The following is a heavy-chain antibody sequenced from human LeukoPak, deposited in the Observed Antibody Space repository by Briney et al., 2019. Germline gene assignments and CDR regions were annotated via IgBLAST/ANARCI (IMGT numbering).Heavy chain of an antibody. J-gene: IGHJ5*02. CDR2: INPSGGST. CDR1: GYTFTSYY. CDR3: ARDYFGDSKRLGKDWFDP. V-gene: IGHV1-46*01. Sequence: GASVKVSCKASGYTFTSYYMHWVRQAPGQGLEWMGIINPSGGSTSYAQKFQGRVTMTRDTSTSTVYMELSSLRSEDTAVYYCARDYFGDSKRLGKDWFDPWGQGTLVTVSS. D-gene: IGHD3-10*01.